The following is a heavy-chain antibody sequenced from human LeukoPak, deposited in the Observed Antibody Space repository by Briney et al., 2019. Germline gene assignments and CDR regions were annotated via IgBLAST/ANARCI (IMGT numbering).Heavy chain of an antibody. V-gene: IGHV3-33*01. Sequence: GRSLRLSCAASGFTFSSYGMHWVRQAPGKGLEWVAVIWYDGSNKYYADSVKGRFTISRDNSKNTLYLQMNSLRAEDTAVYYCARDSAGLQHWGQGTLVTVSS. CDR3: ARDSAGLQH. CDR1: GFTFSSYG. D-gene: IGHD6-13*01. J-gene: IGHJ1*01. CDR2: IWYDGSNK.